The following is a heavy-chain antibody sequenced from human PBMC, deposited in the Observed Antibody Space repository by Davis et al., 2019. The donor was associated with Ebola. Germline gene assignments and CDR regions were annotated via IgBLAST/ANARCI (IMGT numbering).Heavy chain of an antibody. Sequence: ESLKISCAASGFTFSSYDMHWVRQATGKGLEWVSAIGTAGDTYYPGPVKGRFTISRENAKNSLYLQMNSLRAGDTAVYYCARGRGYCSGGSCYQEAFDIWGQGTMVTVSS. CDR2: IGTAGDT. J-gene: IGHJ3*02. V-gene: IGHV3-13*01. CDR1: GFTFSSYD. D-gene: IGHD2-15*01. CDR3: ARGRGYCSGGSCYQEAFDI.